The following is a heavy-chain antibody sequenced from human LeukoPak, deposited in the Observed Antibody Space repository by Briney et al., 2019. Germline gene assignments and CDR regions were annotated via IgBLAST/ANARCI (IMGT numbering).Heavy chain of an antibody. D-gene: IGHD2-2*01. CDR1: GYTFTSYY. CDR3: ARGSYAPYGYYYYYMDV. J-gene: IGHJ6*03. Sequence: GASVKVSCKASGYTFTSYYMHWVRQAPGQGLEWMGLINPTGGSTGYAQKFQGRVTMTRDMSTSTVYMELSSLRSEDTAVYYCARGSYAPYGYYYYYMDVWGKGTTVTVSS. V-gene: IGHV1-46*01. CDR2: INPTGGST.